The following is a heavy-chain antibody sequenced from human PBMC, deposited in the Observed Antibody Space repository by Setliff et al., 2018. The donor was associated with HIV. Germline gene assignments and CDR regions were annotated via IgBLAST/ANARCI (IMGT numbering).Heavy chain of an antibody. Sequence: PSETLSLTCAVSGGSISSYYWSWIRQPPGKGLEWIGYIYYSGSTNYNPSLKSRVTISVDTFKNQFSLKLSSVTAADTAVYYCARVSAGKDYYDSSGYYYRFDYWGQGTLVTVSS. V-gene: IGHV4-59*01. D-gene: IGHD3-22*01. CDR1: GGSISSYY. CDR2: IYYSGST. CDR3: ARVSAGKDYYDSSGYYYRFDY. J-gene: IGHJ4*02.